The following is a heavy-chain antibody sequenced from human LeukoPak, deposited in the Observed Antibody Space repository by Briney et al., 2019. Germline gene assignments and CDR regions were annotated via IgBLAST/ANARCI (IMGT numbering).Heavy chain of an antibody. V-gene: IGHV3-21*01. CDR2: TDTSGNYI. J-gene: IGHJ3*02. Sequence: GGSLRLSCTASGSTFSNYGMNWVRQAPGKGLEWVSLTDTSGNYIYYGDSVKGRFTISRDNAKNLVFLQMNGLRAEDTAVYYCARGRSITLLRGVAMSDGFDIWGQGAMVAVSS. D-gene: IGHD3-10*01. CDR3: ARGRSITLLRGVAMSDGFDI. CDR1: GSTFSNYG.